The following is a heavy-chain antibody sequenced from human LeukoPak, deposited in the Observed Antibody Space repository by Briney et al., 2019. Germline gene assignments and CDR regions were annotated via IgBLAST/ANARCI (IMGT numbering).Heavy chain of an antibody. V-gene: IGHV7-4-1*02. CDR3: ARGHFWSGYYWRNYYYYYMDV. J-gene: IGHJ6*03. CDR2: INTNTGNP. Sequence: ASVKVSCKASGYTFTSYAMNWVRQAPGQGLEWMGWINTNTGNPTYAQGFTGRFVFSLDTSVSTAYLQISSLKAEDTAVYYCARGHFWSGYYWRNYYYYYMDVWGKGTTVTVSS. CDR1: GYTFTSYA. D-gene: IGHD3-3*02.